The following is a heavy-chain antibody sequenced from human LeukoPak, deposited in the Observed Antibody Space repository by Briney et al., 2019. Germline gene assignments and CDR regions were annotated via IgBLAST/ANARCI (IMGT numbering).Heavy chain of an antibody. CDR2: ISGPGGST. Sequence: PGGSLRLSCAASGFTFSSYAMSWVRQAPGKGLEWVSAISGPGGSTYYADSVKGRFTISRDNSENTLYLQMNSLRAEDTAVYYCAKYYYYDSSGPFRPFDYWGQGTLVTVSS. CDR3: AKYYYYDSSGPFRPFDY. D-gene: IGHD3-22*01. J-gene: IGHJ4*02. CDR1: GFTFSSYA. V-gene: IGHV3-23*01.